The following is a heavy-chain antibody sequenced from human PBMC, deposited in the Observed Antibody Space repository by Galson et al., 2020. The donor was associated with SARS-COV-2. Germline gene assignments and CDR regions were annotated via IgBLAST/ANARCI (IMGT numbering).Heavy chain of an antibody. CDR3: ARVFRFSGSYYFDY. D-gene: IGHD1-26*01. V-gene: IGHV4-38-2*02. CDR1: GYSTSSGYY. Sequence: KASATLSLTCTVSGYSTSSGYYWAWIRQPPGKGLEWIGTIYYSGNTYYNPSLKSRVTISVDTSKNQFSLGLSALTAADTAVYFWARVFRFSGSYYFDYWGQGTLVSVSS. CDR2: IYYSGNT. J-gene: IGHJ4*02.